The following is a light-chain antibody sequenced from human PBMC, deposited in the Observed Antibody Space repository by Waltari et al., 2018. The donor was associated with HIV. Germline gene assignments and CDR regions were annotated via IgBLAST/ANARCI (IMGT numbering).Light chain of an antibody. Sequence: QSALTQSASVSGSPGQSITLSCTGTGSDLGGYNYVSWYQQQPGKAPKLLIYDVTDRPSGISDRFSGSKSGNTASLTISGLQAEDEADYYCSSYTISSTVVFGGGTKLTVL. V-gene: IGLV2-14*03. CDR2: DVT. CDR3: SSYTISSTVV. J-gene: IGLJ2*01. CDR1: GSDLGGYNY.